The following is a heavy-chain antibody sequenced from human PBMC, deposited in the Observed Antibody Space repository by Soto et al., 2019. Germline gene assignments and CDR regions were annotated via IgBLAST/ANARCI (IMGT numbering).Heavy chain of an antibody. CDR3: AREAISGYSYSFDS. D-gene: IGHD2-15*01. J-gene: IGHJ4*02. Sequence: PSETLSLTCAVSGGSTNSGGSSWSWLRHPPGKGLKWIGYINLNGNTFYSPSLKSRVSISADRSKNQYSLKLNSVTAADTAVYYCAREAISGYSYSFDSWGQGTLVTVSS. CDR2: INLNGNT. CDR1: GGSTNSGGSS. V-gene: IGHV4-30-2*01.